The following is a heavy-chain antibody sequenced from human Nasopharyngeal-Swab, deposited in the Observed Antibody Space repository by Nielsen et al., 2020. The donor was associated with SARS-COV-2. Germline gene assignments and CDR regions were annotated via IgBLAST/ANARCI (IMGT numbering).Heavy chain of an antibody. Sequence: GESLKISCKGSGYIFNNYWIGWVRQMPGKGLEWMGIIFPYYSDTRYRPSFQGQVTISADVSTKTAYLQWSGLKASDTAMYYCARTEYGSGTNFDYWGQGTLVTVSS. J-gene: IGHJ4*02. V-gene: IGHV5-51*01. CDR1: GYIFNNYW. D-gene: IGHD3-10*01. CDR3: ARTEYGSGTNFDY. CDR2: IFPYYSDT.